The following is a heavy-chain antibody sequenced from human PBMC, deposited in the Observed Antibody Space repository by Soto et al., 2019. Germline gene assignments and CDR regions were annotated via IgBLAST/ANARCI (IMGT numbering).Heavy chain of an antibody. Sequence: QVQLQESGPGLVKPSETLSLTCTVSGGSVSSGSYYWSWIRQPPGKALEWIGFIDYSGSTNYNPSLKSRLTMSIDTSKIQFSLRLNSVTAADTAVYYCARDRSFGSGSYSDYWGQGTLVTVSS. D-gene: IGHD3-10*01. CDR2: IDYSGST. V-gene: IGHV4-61*01. CDR3: ARDRSFGSGSYSDY. CDR1: GGSVSSGSYY. J-gene: IGHJ4*02.